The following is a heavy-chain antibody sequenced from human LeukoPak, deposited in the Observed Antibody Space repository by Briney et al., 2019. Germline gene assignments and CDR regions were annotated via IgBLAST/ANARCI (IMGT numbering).Heavy chain of an antibody. J-gene: IGHJ4*02. Sequence: PSETLSLTCTVSGGSISSSSYYWGWIRQPPGKGLGWIGSIYYSGSTYYNPSLKSRVTISVDTSKNQFSLKLSSVTAADTAVYYCARRRAAAGTVDYWGQGTLVTVSS. CDR2: IYYSGST. CDR3: ARRRAAAGTVDY. CDR1: GGSISSSSYY. V-gene: IGHV4-39*01. D-gene: IGHD6-13*01.